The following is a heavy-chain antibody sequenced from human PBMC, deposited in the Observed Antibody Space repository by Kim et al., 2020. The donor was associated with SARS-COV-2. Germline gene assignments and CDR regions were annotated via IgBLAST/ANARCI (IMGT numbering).Heavy chain of an antibody. CDR3: VRGQQWVIQN. Sequence: GGSLRLSCAASGFTFGDYAIQWVRQVPGKGLEWVSRISRDGGEIKYADSVKGRFTISRDNGKKSVYLQMNSLRSEDTALYYCVRGQQWVIQNWGQGPQVTVPS. CDR1: GFTFGDYA. D-gene: IGHD6-19*01. V-gene: IGHV3-43*02. J-gene: IGHJ4*02. CDR2: ISRDGGEI.